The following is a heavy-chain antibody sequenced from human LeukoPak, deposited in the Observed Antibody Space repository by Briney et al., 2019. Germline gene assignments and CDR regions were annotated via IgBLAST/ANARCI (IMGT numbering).Heavy chain of an antibody. Sequence: PSGTLSLTCAVHGGSFSGYYWSWIRQPPGKGLEWIGEINYSGSTNYNPSLKSRVTISVDTSKNQFSLKLSSVTAADTAVYYCASGFWFREPTDYWGQGTLVTVSS. J-gene: IGHJ4*02. D-gene: IGHD3-10*01. CDR1: GGSFSGYY. V-gene: IGHV4-34*01. CDR2: INYSGST. CDR3: ASGFWFREPTDY.